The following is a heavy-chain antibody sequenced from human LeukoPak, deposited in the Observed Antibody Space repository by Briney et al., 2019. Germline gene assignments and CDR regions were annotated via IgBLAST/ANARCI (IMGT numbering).Heavy chain of an antibody. CDR3: TKGSSSSGLKCPDY. D-gene: IGHD6-19*01. Sequence: PGGSLRLSCAASGFTFTSYSMGWVRQAPGKGLEWVSAVGGRSGNTYYADSVKGRFTISRDNSESTLYLQMDSLRAEDTAIYYCTKGSSSSGLKCPDYWGQGTLVTVSS. V-gene: IGHV3-23*01. CDR2: VGGRSGNT. J-gene: IGHJ4*02. CDR1: GFTFTSYS.